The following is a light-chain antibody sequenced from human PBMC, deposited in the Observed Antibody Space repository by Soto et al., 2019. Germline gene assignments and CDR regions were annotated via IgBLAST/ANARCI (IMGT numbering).Light chain of an antibody. J-gene: IGKJ4*01. CDR3: QQHINGPLT. CDR1: QTISSS. CDR2: EAS. V-gene: IGKV3-11*01. Sequence: DIVLTQSPSTLSASPGDRATLSCRASQTISSSLAWYQQKPGQAPSLLIYEASTRAAGIPARFSGSGSGADDTLTISSREHGDVALYYCQQHINGPLTFGGGTKV.